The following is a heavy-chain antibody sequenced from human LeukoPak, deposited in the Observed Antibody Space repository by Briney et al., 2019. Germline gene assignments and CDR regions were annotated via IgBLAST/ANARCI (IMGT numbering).Heavy chain of an antibody. D-gene: IGHD3-10*01. J-gene: IGHJ4*02. V-gene: IGHV3-33*01. Sequence: GGSLRLSCAASGFTFSTYGMHWVRQAPGKGLEWVAVIWSDGSNKYYADSVKGRFTISRDNSKNTLYLQMNSLKIEDTAVYYCSREGYSGSVTHKGNDYWGQGTLVTVSS. CDR1: GFTFSTYG. CDR3: SREGYSGSVTHKGNDY. CDR2: IWSDGSNK.